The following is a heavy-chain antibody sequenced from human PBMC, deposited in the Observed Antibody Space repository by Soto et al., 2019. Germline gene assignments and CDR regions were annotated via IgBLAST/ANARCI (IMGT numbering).Heavy chain of an antibody. J-gene: IGHJ4*02. CDR2: INGNGGST. CDR1: GLAFGTPV. V-gene: IGHV3-23*01. CDR3: AKGSRDSRAYYFDF. Sequence: EVQLLESGGGLVQPGGSLRLSFAASGLAFGTPVMSCCRQAPGKGLEWVSAINGNGGSTYYADSVEGRFTISRDNSKTTLYLQMNSLRADDTAVYYCAKGSRDSRAYYFDFWGQGSMVTVSS. D-gene: IGHD1-26*01.